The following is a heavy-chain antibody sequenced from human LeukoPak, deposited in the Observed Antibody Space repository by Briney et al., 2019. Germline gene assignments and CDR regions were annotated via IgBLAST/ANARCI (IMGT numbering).Heavy chain of an antibody. CDR2: IYYSGST. Sequence: SQTLSLTCTVSGGSISSGGYYWSWIRQHPGKGLEWIGYIYYSGSTYYNPSLKSRVTISIDTSKNQFSLKLSSVTAADTAVYYCARDHYDSSGYLFDPWGQGTLVTVSS. J-gene: IGHJ5*02. CDR1: GGSISSGGYY. V-gene: IGHV4-31*03. D-gene: IGHD3-22*01. CDR3: ARDHYDSSGYLFDP.